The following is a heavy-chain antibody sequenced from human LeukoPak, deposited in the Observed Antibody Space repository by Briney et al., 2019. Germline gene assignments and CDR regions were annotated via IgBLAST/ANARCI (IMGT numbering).Heavy chain of an antibody. V-gene: IGHV1-18*01. Sequence: ASVKVSCKASGYTFTNYGISWVRQAPGQGLEWMGWISGYNDNTNYAQRFQDRLTMTTDTSTSTAYMELRSLRFDDTAVYYCARDQHGDYWGEGHFDSWGQGTLVTVSS. J-gene: IGHJ4*02. D-gene: IGHD4-17*01. CDR1: GYTFTNYG. CDR3: ARDQHGDYWGEGHFDS. CDR2: ISGYNDNT.